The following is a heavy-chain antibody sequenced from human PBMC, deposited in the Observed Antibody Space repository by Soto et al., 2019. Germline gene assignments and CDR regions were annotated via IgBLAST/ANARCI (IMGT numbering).Heavy chain of an antibody. D-gene: IGHD6-13*01. CDR2: INPSGGST. CDR3: ARDRSSRSWDYYYYYYGMDV. V-gene: IGHV1-46*01. Sequence: ASVKVSCKASGYTFTSYYMHWVRQAPGQGLEWMGIINPSGGSTSYAQKFQGRVTMTRDTSTSTVYMELSSLRSEDTAVYYCARDRSSRSWDYYYYYYGMDVWGQGTTVTVYS. J-gene: IGHJ6*02. CDR1: GYTFTSYY.